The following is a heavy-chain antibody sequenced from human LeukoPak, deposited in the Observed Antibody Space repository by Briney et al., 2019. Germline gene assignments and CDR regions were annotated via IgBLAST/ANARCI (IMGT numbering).Heavy chain of an antibody. CDR1: GGSLSGYY. Sequence: SETLSLTCAVYGGSLSGYYWSWIRQPPGKGLEWIGEINHSGSTNYNPSLKSRVTISVDTSKNQFSLKLSSVTAADTAVYYCARGRGSRKGRGLGFDYWGQGTLVTVSS. D-gene: IGHD6-13*01. CDR3: ARGRGSRKGRGLGFDY. V-gene: IGHV4-34*01. J-gene: IGHJ4*02. CDR2: INHSGST.